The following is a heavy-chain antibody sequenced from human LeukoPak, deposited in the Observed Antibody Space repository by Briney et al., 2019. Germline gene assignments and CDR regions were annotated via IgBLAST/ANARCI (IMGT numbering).Heavy chain of an antibody. V-gene: IGHV3-23*01. CDR1: GFTFSVYA. CDR3: ARDRPNQYGSDGHYYRRDGDY. D-gene: IGHD3-10*01. CDR2: ITSRGEST. J-gene: IGHJ4*02. Sequence: GGSLRLSCAASGFTFSVYAMSWVRQAPGKGLQWVSSITSRGESTWYVDSVKGRFTITRDNSENTLYLRMHSLRAEDTAVYYCARDRPNQYGSDGHYYRRDGDYWGRGTLVSVSS.